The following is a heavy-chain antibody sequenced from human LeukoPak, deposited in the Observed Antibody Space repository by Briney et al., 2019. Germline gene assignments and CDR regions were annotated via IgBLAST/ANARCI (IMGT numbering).Heavy chain of an antibody. Sequence: GGSLRLSCAASGFTFSSYGMHWVRQAPGKGLEWVAVISYDGSNKYYADSVKGRFTISRDNTKSTLYLQMNSLRVEDTAVYYCAREWYDYGGDSGGYWGQGTLVTVSS. CDR2: ISYDGSNK. V-gene: IGHV3-30*03. CDR1: GFTFSSYG. J-gene: IGHJ4*02. CDR3: AREWYDYGGDSGGY. D-gene: IGHD4-23*01.